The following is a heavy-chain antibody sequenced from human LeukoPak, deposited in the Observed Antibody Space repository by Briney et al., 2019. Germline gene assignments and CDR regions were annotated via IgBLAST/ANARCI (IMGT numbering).Heavy chain of an antibody. D-gene: IGHD3-9*01. J-gene: IGHJ3*02. CDR1: GYTFTTYD. V-gene: IGHV1-8*01. CDR2: MNPNSGNT. CDR3: ARDLSRVLGSGYDILTGYYGEGAFDI. Sequence: ASVKVSCKASGYTFTTYDINWVRQATGQGLEWMGWMNPNSGNTGYTQKFQGRVTMTRDTSISTAYMELSRLRSDDTAVYYCARDLSRVLGSGYDILTGYYGEGAFDIWGQGTMVTVSS.